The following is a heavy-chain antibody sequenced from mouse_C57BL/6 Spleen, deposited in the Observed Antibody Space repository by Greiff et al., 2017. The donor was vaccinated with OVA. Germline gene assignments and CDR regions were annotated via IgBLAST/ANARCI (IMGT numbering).Heavy chain of an antibody. Sequence: QVQLQQPGAELVKPGASVKLSCKASGYTFTSHWMHWVKQRPGQGLEWIGKIHPNSGSTNYNEKFKSKATLTVDKSSSTAYMQLSSLTSEDSAVYYCARKTYYDCGDFDDWGKGTTLTVSS. V-gene: IGHV1-64*01. J-gene: IGHJ2*01. CDR2: IHPNSGST. D-gene: IGHD2-4*01. CDR3: ARKTYYDCGDFDD. CDR1: GYTFTSHW.